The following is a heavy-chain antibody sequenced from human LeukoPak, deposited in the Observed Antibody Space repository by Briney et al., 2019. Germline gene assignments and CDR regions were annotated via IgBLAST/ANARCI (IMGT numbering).Heavy chain of an antibody. D-gene: IGHD3-22*01. CDR2: IYYSGST. Sequence: SETLSLTCTVSGVSISSGDYYWSWIRQPPGKGLEWIGYIYYSGSTYYNPSLKSRVTISVDTSKNHLSLKLSSVTAADTAVYYCARPYYYDSRIDPWGQGTLVTVSS. CDR3: ARPYYYDSRIDP. V-gene: IGHV4-30-4*01. CDR1: GVSISSGDYY. J-gene: IGHJ5*02.